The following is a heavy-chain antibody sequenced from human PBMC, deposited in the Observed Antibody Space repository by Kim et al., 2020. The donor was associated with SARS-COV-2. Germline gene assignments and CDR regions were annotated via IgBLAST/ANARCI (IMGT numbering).Heavy chain of an antibody. D-gene: IGHD1-26*01. CDR3: AKQVGAITYYFDY. CDR2: ISYDGSNK. J-gene: IGHJ4*02. V-gene: IGHV3-30*18. Sequence: GGSLRLSCAASGFTFSSYGMHWVRQAPGKGLEWVAVISYDGSNKYYADSVKGRFTISRDNSKNTLYLQMNSLRAEDTAVYYCAKQVGAITYYFDYWGQGTLVTVSS. CDR1: GFTFSSYG.